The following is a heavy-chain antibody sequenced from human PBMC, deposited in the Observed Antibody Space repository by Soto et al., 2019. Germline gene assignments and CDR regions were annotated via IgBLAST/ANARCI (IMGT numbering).Heavy chain of an antibody. J-gene: IGHJ4*02. V-gene: IGHV1-2*02. CDR1: GYTFTGYY. CDR3: AREDGSGSYYFDY. Sequence: ASVKVSCKASGYTFTGYYMRWVRQAPGQGLEWMGWINPNSGGTNYAQKFQGRVTMTRDTSISTAYMELSRLRSDDTAVYYCAREDGSGSYYFDYWGQGTLVTVSS. CDR2: INPNSGGT. D-gene: IGHD3-10*01.